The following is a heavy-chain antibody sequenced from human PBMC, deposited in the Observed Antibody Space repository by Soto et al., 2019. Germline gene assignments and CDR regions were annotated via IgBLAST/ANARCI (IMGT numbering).Heavy chain of an antibody. CDR1: GGTFSSYA. V-gene: IGHV1-18*01. J-gene: IGHJ5*02. Sequence: ASVKVSCKASGGTFSSYAISWVRQAPGQGLEWMGGISPNYGTTNYAQKFQGRVTMTTDTSTSTAYMELRSLRSDDTAVYYCARACSGGSCYTGGSNWFDPWGQGTLVTVSS. CDR3: ARACSGGSCYTGGSNWFDP. D-gene: IGHD2-15*01. CDR2: ISPNYGTT.